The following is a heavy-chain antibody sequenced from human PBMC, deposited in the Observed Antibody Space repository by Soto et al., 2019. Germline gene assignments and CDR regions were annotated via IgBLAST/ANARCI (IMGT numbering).Heavy chain of an antibody. J-gene: IGHJ4*02. CDR3: AREYSNSPEAFDY. CDR2: IYYTGST. Sequence: SETLSLTCTVSGGSVNSDFYYWSWIRQPPGKGLEWIGYIYYTGSTNYNPSLKSRVTISLDTSRNQFSLKLSSVTAADTAVFYCAREYSNSPEAFDYWGQGALVTVSS. V-gene: IGHV4-61*01. CDR1: GGSVNSDFYY. D-gene: IGHD6-6*01.